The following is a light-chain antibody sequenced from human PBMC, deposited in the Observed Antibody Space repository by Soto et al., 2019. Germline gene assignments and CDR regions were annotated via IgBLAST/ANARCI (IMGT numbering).Light chain of an antibody. CDR3: QSYDNSLRGWV. V-gene: IGLV1-40*01. CDR2: ETK. CDR1: ASNFGAGYD. J-gene: IGLJ3*02. Sequence: QSVLTQPPSVSGAPGQRVTISCTGSASNFGAGYDVHWYQQIPGTPPKLLIFETKSRPSGVPDRFSASKSGTSASLAITGLQTEDEAHYYCQSYDNSLRGWVFGGGTKVTVL.